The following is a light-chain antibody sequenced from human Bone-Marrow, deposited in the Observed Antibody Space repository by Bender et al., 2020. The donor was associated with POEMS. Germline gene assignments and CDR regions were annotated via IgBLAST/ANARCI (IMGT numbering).Light chain of an antibody. CDR2: RNN. J-gene: IGLJ2*01. Sequence: QSVLTQPPSASGTPGQRVTISCSGSSSNIGSKYVCWYQQLPGTAPKLLIYRNNQRPSGVPDRFSGSKSDTSASLAISGLRSEDEADYYCAAWDDSLSAHVVFGGGTKLTVL. CDR3: AAWDDSLSAHVV. CDR1: SSNIGSKY. V-gene: IGLV1-47*01.